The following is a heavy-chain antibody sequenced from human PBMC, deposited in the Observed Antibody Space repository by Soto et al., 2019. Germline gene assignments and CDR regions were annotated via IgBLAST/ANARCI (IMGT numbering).Heavy chain of an antibody. V-gene: IGHV1-46*01. Sequence: GFPVKVACKGPVESMTIDYVRCRLPATGNGLEWMGIINPNGGSTRFAQTFQGRITMTTDTSTSTVYMELRSLRSEDTAVYYCARSSGGVFGIIIEGSNWLAIWGQGSLVTVSS. CDR1: VESMTIDY. CDR3: ARSSGGVFGIIIEGSNWLAI. CDR2: INPNGGST. J-gene: IGHJ4*02. D-gene: IGHD3-16*02.